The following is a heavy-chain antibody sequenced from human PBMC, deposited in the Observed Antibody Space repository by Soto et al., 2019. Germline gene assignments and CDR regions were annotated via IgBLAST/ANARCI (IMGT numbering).Heavy chain of an antibody. V-gene: IGHV4-30-2*01. CDR2: IYHSGST. Sequence: PSETLSLTCAVSCGSISSGGYSWSWIRQPPGKGLEWIGYIYHSGSTYYNPSLKSRVTISVDRSKNQFSLKLSSVTAADTAVYYCARGGVQVANFDYWGQGTLVTVSS. CDR3: ARGGVQVANFDY. CDR1: CGSISSGGYS. D-gene: IGHD2-8*02. J-gene: IGHJ4*02.